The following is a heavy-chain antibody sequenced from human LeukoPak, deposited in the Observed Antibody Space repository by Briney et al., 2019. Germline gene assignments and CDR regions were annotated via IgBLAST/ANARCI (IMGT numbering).Heavy chain of an antibody. D-gene: IGHD3-22*01. Sequence: ASVKVSCKASGYTFTGYAMHWVRQAPGQRLEWMGWSNAGNGNTKYSQEFQGRVTITRDTSASTAYMELSSLRSEDMAVYYCAREQSSGYYRVGAFDIWGQGAMVTVSS. V-gene: IGHV1-3*02. J-gene: IGHJ3*02. CDR1: GYTFTGYA. CDR2: SNAGNGNT. CDR3: AREQSSGYYRVGAFDI.